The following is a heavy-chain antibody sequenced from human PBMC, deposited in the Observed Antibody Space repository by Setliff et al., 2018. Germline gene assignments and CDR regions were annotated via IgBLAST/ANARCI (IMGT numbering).Heavy chain of an antibody. Sequence: ASVKVSCKASGFTFTDYLMNWMRQAPEQGLEWMGRINLNTGNIFYAQEFQGRVTLTRDTSISTAYMELTGLKYDDTAVYYCARDTLALGDITLFDYWGQGTLVTVSS. CDR2: INLNTGNI. D-gene: IGHD3-16*01. CDR1: GFTFTDYL. J-gene: IGHJ4*02. V-gene: IGHV1-2*02. CDR3: ARDTLALGDITLFDY.